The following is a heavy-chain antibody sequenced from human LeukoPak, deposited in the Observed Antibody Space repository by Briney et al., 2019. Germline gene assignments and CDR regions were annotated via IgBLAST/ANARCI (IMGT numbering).Heavy chain of an antibody. J-gene: IGHJ4*02. D-gene: IGHD5-18*01. V-gene: IGHV3-30-3*01. CDR1: GFTFSSYA. CDR3: ARDMSSMVSSYFDY. Sequence: PGGSLRLSCAASGFTFSSYAMHWVRQAPGKGLEWVAVISYDGSNKYYADSVKGRFTISRDNSKNTLYLQMNSLSAEDTAVYYCARDMSSMVSSYFDYWGQGTLVTVSS. CDR2: ISYDGSNK.